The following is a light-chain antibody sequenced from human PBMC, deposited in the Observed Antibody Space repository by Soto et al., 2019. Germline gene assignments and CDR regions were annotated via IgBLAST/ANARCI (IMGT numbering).Light chain of an antibody. J-gene: IGLJ1*01. CDR1: SSDVGGYNY. CDR2: DVS. V-gene: IGLV2-11*01. Sequence: QSVLTQPRSVSGSPGQSVTISCIGTSSDVGGYNYVSWYQQHPGKAPKLMIYDVSQRPSGVPDRFSGSKSGNTASLTISGLQAEDEADYYCSSYTSSSRYVFGTGTKLTVL. CDR3: SSYTSSSRYV.